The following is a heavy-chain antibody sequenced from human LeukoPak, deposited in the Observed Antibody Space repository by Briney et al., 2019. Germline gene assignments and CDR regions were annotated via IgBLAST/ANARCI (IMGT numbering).Heavy chain of an antibody. D-gene: IGHD6-19*01. V-gene: IGHV3-11*01. J-gene: IGHJ4*02. CDR1: GFTFSDYY. Sequence: GGSLRLSCAASGFTFSDYYMSWIRQAPGKGLEWVSYISSSGSTIYYADSVKGRFTISRDNSKNTLYLQMNSLRAEDTAVYYCAKQGSYTTGWFDYWGQGALVTVSS. CDR2: ISSSGSTI. CDR3: AKQGSYTTGWFDY.